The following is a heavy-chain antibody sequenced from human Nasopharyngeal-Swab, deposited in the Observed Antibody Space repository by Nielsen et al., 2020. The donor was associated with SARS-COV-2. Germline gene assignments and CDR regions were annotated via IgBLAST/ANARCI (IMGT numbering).Heavy chain of an antibody. CDR1: GGSFSGYY. Sequence: SETLSLTCAVYGGSFSGYYWSWIRQPPRKGLEWIGEINHSGSTNYNPSLKSRVTISVDTSKNQFSLKLSSVTAADTAVYYCARRLKPAAMPGGFDPWGQGTLVTVSS. CDR2: INHSGST. CDR3: ARRLKPAAMPGGFDP. D-gene: IGHD2-2*01. J-gene: IGHJ5*02. V-gene: IGHV4-34*01.